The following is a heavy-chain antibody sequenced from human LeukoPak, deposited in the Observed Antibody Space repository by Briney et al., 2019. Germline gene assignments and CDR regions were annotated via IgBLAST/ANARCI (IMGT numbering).Heavy chain of an antibody. CDR3: ARDAATNEYYDFWSGYYPSYYYYGMDV. D-gene: IGHD3-3*01. CDR2: INSDGSST. Sequence: GGSLRLSCAASGFTFSSYWMHWVRQAPGKGLMWVSRINSDGSSTSYADSVKGRFTISRDNAKNTLYLQMNSLRAEDTAVYYCARDAATNEYYDFWSGYYPSYYYYGMDVWGQGTTVTVSS. J-gene: IGHJ6*02. CDR1: GFTFSSYW. V-gene: IGHV3-74*01.